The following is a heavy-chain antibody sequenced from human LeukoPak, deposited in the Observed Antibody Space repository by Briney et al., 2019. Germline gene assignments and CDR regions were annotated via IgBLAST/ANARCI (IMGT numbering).Heavy chain of an antibody. CDR3: ARAWLRGPTWRYFDL. CDR1: GYTFTSYA. D-gene: IGHD3-22*01. J-gene: IGHJ2*01. Sequence: GASVKVSCKASGYTFTSYAMHWVRQAPGQRLEWMGWINSGNGNTKYSQEFQGRVTITRDTSASTAYMELSSLRSEDMAVYYCARAWLRGPTWRYFDLWGRGTLVTVSS. CDR2: INSGNGNT. V-gene: IGHV1-3*03.